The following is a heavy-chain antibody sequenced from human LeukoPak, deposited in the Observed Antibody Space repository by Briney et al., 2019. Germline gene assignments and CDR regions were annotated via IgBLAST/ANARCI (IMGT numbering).Heavy chain of an antibody. CDR1: GFTFSAYG. Sequence: GGSLRLSCAASGFTFSAYGMHWVRQAPGKGLEWVAFIRYDGSNKYYADSVKGRFTISRDNSRNTLYLQMNSLRPEDTAVYYCASSSVTMIASTLDAFDIWGQGTMVTVSS. V-gene: IGHV3-30*02. D-gene: IGHD3-22*01. J-gene: IGHJ3*02. CDR2: IRYDGSNK. CDR3: ASSSVTMIASTLDAFDI.